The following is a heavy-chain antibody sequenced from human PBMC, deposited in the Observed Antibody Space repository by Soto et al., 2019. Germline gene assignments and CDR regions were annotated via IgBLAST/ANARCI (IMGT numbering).Heavy chain of an antibody. CDR1: GGSMKTTNW. CDR3: TKDEAGSPFRY. Sequence: VQLRESGPGQVKTSGTLSLTCAVSGGSMKTTNWWSWVRQPPAKGLEWIGEVFHSGITRYNPSLKSRATVSVDKSKNQFFLNLASVTAADTAVYYCTKDEAGSPFRYWGQGALVTVSS. V-gene: IGHV4-4*02. CDR2: VFHSGIT. D-gene: IGHD3-10*01. J-gene: IGHJ4*02.